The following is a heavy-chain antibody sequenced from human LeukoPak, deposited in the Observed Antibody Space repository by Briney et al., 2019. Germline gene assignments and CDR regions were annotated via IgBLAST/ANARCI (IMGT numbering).Heavy chain of an antibody. D-gene: IGHD7-27*01. Sequence: TETLSLTCAVYGGSFSGYYWSWIRQPPGKGLEWIGEINHSGSNKYNPSLKSRVTISVDTSKNQFSLKLSSVTAADTAVYYCARERNGEDYWGQGTLVTVSS. J-gene: IGHJ4*02. CDR3: ARERNGEDY. V-gene: IGHV4-34*01. CDR2: INHSGSN. CDR1: GGSFSGYY.